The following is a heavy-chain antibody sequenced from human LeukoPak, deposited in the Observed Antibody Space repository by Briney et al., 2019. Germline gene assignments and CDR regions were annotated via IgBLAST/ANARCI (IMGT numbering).Heavy chain of an antibody. D-gene: IGHD3-10*01. CDR1: GYSISSGYY. CDR2: IYHSGST. CDR3: ARDYYYGSGSYYP. J-gene: IGHJ5*02. Sequence: SETLSLTCTVSGYSISSGYYWGWIRQPPGKGLEWIGSIYHSGSTYYNPSLKSRVTISVDRSKNQFSLKLSSVTAADTAVYYCARDYYYGSGSYYPWGQGTLVTVSS. V-gene: IGHV4-38-2*02.